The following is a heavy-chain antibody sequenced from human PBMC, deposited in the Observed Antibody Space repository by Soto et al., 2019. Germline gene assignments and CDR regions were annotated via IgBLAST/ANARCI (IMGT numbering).Heavy chain of an antibody. D-gene: IGHD3-3*01. Sequence: PGGSLRLSCAASGFTFNRNWMHWVRHTPGKGLVWVSHINTDGTDTNYADSVKGRFTISRDNAKSTLFLQMNSLRDEDTAVYYFASEFWSGAHCYTYNFEPWGQGIPVTVS. CDR1: GFTFNRNW. J-gene: IGHJ5*02. CDR3: ASEFWSGAHCYTYNFEP. V-gene: IGHV3-74*01. CDR2: INTDGTDT.